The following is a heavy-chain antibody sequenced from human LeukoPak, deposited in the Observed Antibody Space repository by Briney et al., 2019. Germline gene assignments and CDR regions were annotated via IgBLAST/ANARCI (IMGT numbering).Heavy chain of an antibody. CDR2: ISSSGSTI. V-gene: IGHV3-11*01. CDR1: GFTFSDYY. D-gene: IGHD6-19*01. CDR3: ARARSSGWYMAESGYGMDV. J-gene: IGHJ6*02. Sequence: PGGSLRLSCAASGFTFSDYYMSWIRQAPGKGLEWVPYISSSGSTIYYADSVKGRFTISRDNAKNSLYLQMNSLRAEDTAVYYCARARSSGWYMAESGYGMDVWGQGATVTVSS.